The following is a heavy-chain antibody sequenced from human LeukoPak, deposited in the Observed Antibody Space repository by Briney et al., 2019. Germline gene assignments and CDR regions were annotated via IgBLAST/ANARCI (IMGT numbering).Heavy chain of an antibody. Sequence: GGSLTLSCAAPGLSFSNYGFHWVRQAPGKGLDWVSAISYDGKNIHYADSVKGRFTISRDNSRNTVYLQMNSLRVEDTAVYYCAKTYSRESGYDFFFHYWGKGTRVTVSS. J-gene: IGHJ4*02. V-gene: IGHV3-33*06. CDR3: AKTYSRESGYDFFFHY. D-gene: IGHD5-12*01. CDR1: GLSFSNYG. CDR2: ISYDGKNI.